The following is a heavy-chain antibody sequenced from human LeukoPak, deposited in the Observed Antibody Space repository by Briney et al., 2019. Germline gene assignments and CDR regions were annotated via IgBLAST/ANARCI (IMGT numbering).Heavy chain of an antibody. CDR2: ISGSGGST. V-gene: IGHV3-23*01. J-gene: IGHJ6*03. Sequence: GGSLRLSCAASGFTFSSYAMSWVRQAPGKGLEWVSAISGSGGSTYYADSVKGRFTISRDNSKNTLYMQMNSLRAEDTAVYYCAKDSYSSSWYPLYYMDVWGKGTTVTVSS. CDR1: GFTFSSYA. CDR3: AKDSYSSSWYPLYYMDV. D-gene: IGHD6-13*01.